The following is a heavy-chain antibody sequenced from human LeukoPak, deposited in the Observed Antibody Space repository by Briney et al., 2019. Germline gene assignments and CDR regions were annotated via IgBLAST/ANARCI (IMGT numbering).Heavy chain of an antibody. V-gene: IGHV3-30*18. CDR1: GFTFSSYG. CDR2: ISYDGSNK. CDR3: AKVLQYSSSKIHYYYYYGMDV. J-gene: IGHJ6*02. D-gene: IGHD6-6*01. Sequence: PGGSLRLSCAASGFTFSSYGMHWVRQAPGKGLEWVAVISYDGSNKYYADSVKGRFTISRDNSKNTLYLQMNSLRAEDTAVYYCAKVLQYSSSKIHYYYYYGMDVWAKGPRSPSP.